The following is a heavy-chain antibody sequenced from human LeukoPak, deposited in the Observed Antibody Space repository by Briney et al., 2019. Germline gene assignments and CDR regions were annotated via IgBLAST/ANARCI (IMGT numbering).Heavy chain of an antibody. Sequence: GGSLRLSCAASGFTFSNYAVTWVRQAPGKGLEWVSSISDDGRDTSYADSVKGRFTISRDNAKNSLYLQMDSLRAEDTALYYCAKDSNTYYYASGSRGPYYYYGMDVWGQGTTVTVSS. V-gene: IGHV3-23*01. J-gene: IGHJ6*02. CDR1: GFTFSNYA. CDR3: AKDSNTYYYASGSRGPYYYYGMDV. CDR2: ISDDGRDT. D-gene: IGHD3-10*01.